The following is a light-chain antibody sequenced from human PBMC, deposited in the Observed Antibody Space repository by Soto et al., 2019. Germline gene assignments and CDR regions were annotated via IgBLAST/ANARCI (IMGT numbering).Light chain of an antibody. CDR1: QSVGSW. CDR2: KAS. Sequence: QMTQSPSTLSASEGDTVTITCWASQSVGSWLAWHQQKPGRAPKVLVYKASNLQDGVPSRFSGSGSGTEFTLNISSLQPDDVATYVCHQDIRYPLTFGKGTKVEIK. CDR3: HQDIRYPLT. J-gene: IGKJ1*01. V-gene: IGKV1-5*03.